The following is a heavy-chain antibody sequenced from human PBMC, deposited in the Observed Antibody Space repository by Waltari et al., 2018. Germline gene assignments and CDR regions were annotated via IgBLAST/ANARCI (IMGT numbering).Heavy chain of an antibody. CDR2: INHSGST. Sequence: QVQLQQWGAGLLKPSETLSLTCAVYGGSFRGYYWSWIRQPPGKGLEWIGEINHSGSTNYNPSLKSRVTISVDTSKNQFSLKLSSVTAADTAVYYCARGIAAAVDWGQGTLVTVSS. CDR1: GGSFRGYY. D-gene: IGHD6-13*01. J-gene: IGHJ4*02. V-gene: IGHV4-34*01. CDR3: ARGIAAAVD.